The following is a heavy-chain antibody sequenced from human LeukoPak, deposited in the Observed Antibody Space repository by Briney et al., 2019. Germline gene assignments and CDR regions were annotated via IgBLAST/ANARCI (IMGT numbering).Heavy chain of an antibody. J-gene: IGHJ4*02. CDR1: GFTFSSYE. D-gene: IGHD4-17*01. CDR3: ARDRNGNYGRWGFDY. Sequence: GGSLRLSCAASGFTFSSYEMSWVRQAPGKGLEWVSYISSGSSTIYYADSVKGRFTISRDNAKNSLYLQMNSLRAEDTAVYYCARDRNGNYGRWGFDYWGQGTLVTVSS. V-gene: IGHV3-48*03. CDR2: ISSGSSTI.